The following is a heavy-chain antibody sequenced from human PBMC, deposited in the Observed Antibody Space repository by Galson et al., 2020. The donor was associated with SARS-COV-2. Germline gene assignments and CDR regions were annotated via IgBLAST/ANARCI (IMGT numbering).Heavy chain of an antibody. CDR3: AKTPTYSSGWFDY. D-gene: IGHD6-19*01. V-gene: IGHV5-10-1*01. Sequence: HGESLKISCKGSGYSFTSYWISWVRQMPGKGLEWMGRIDPSDSYTNYSPSFQGHVTISADKSISTAYLQWSSLKASDTAMYYCAKTPTYSSGWFDYWGQGTLVTVSS. J-gene: IGHJ4*02. CDR1: GYSFTSYW. CDR2: IDPSDSYT.